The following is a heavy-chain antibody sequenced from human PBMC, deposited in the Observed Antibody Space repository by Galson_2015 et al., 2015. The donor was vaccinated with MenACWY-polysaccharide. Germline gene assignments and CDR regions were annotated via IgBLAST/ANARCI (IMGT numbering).Heavy chain of an antibody. V-gene: IGHV1-18*01. CDR3: ARDLGSMVRGISPLFDS. J-gene: IGHJ4*02. CDR1: GYSFTSFG. CDR2: ISVYNGNT. D-gene: IGHD3-10*01. Sequence: SVKVSCKASGYSFTSFGISWVRQAPGQGLEWMGWISVYNGNTNYAQKFQGRATMTTDTSTSTAYMELRSLRSDDTAVYYCARDLGSMVRGISPLFDSWGQGTLVTVSS.